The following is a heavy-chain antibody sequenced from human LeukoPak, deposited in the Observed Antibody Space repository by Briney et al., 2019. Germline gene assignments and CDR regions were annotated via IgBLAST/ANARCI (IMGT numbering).Heavy chain of an antibody. CDR2: IYYSGST. J-gene: IGHJ3*02. V-gene: IGHV4-39*07. Sequence: SETLSLTCTVSGGSISSSSYYWGWIRQPPGKGLEWIGSIYYSGSTYYNPSLKSRVTISRDTSKNQFSLRLSSVTAADTAVYFCTRDRTRITRGAFDMWGQGTMVTVSS. CDR3: TRDRTRITRGAFDM. CDR1: GGSISSSSYY. D-gene: IGHD1-20*01.